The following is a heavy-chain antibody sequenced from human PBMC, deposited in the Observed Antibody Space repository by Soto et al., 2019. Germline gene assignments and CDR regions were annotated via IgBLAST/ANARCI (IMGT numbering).Heavy chain of an antibody. Sequence: QVQLVQSGAEVKKPGASVKVSCKASGYTFTSYYMHWVRQAPGQGLEWMGIINPSGGSTSYAQKFQGRVTMTRDTSTSTVYMELSSLRSEDTAVYYCARAGVSAAACSWGATWFDPWGQGTLVTVSS. D-gene: IGHD6-13*01. CDR2: INPSGGST. CDR3: ARAGVSAAACSWGATWFDP. J-gene: IGHJ5*02. V-gene: IGHV1-46*01. CDR1: GYTFTSYY.